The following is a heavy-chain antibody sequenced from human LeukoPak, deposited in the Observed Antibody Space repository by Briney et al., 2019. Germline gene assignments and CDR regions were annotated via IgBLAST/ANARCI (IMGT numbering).Heavy chain of an antibody. D-gene: IGHD4-17*01. CDR1: GFTFDDYA. J-gene: IGHJ4*02. CDR3: ARNYGDSYYFDY. Sequence: PGGSLRLSCAASGFTFDDYAMHWVRQAPGKGLEWVSGISWNSGSIEYADSVKGRFTISRDNSKNTLYLQMNSLRAEDTAVYYCARNYGDSYYFDYWGQGTLVTVSS. CDR2: ISWNSGSI. V-gene: IGHV3-9*01.